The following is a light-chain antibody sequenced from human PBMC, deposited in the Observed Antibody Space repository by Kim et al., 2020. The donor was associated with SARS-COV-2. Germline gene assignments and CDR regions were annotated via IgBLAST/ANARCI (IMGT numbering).Light chain of an antibody. CDR1: SSDVGGYDY. J-gene: IGLJ3*02. Sequence: QSALTQPASVSGSPGQSITISCTGTSSDVGGYDYVSWYQQHPGKVPKLMIYDVGERPSGVSYRFSGSKSGNTASLTISGLQAEDEGDYYCSSYTSSSTVVFGGGTQLTVL. V-gene: IGLV2-14*01. CDR3: SSYTSSSTVV. CDR2: DVG.